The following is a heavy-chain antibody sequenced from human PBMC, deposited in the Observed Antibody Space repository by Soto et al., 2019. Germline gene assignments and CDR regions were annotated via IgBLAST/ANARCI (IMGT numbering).Heavy chain of an antibody. CDR1: GFSLTNKGVG. CDR2: IYWDDDK. J-gene: IGHJ5*02. V-gene: IGHV2-5*02. D-gene: IGHD5-12*01. Sequence: QITLKESGPPLVKPTQTLTLTCNFSGFSLTNKGVGVGWIRQPPRKALEWLGIIYWDDDKRYRPSLNNRLTTTKDTPKSQVALTMANGETVDTASYYGAPLQANSVYVWRYHPRGQGAQVSVS. CDR3: APLQANSVYVWRYHP.